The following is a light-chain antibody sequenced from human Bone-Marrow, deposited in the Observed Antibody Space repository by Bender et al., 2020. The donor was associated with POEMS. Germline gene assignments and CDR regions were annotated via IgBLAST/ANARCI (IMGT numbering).Light chain of an antibody. Sequence: QSALAQPASVSGSPGQSITISCTGTSSDVGGYNYVSWYQQHPGKAPTLIIYDVSNRPSGVSNRFSGSKSGNTASLTISGLQTEDEADYYCSSYVDSNTYVFGTGTEVTVL. V-gene: IGLV2-14*03. CDR3: SSYVDSNTYV. CDR2: DVS. J-gene: IGLJ1*01. CDR1: SSDVGGYNY.